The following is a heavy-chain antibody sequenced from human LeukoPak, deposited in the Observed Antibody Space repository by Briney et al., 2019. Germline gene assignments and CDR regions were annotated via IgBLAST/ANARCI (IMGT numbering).Heavy chain of an antibody. J-gene: IGHJ4*02. CDR2: IYYSGST. D-gene: IGHD3-10*01. V-gene: IGHV4-30-4*01. Sequence: SETLSLTCAVYGGSFGGYYWSWIRKPPGKARGGLGNIYYSGSTYYNPSLKSRVTISVDTSKNQFSLKLSSVTAADTAVYYCASESSNYYGSGARPDYWGQGTLVTVSS. CDR1: GGSFGGYY. CDR3: ASESSNYYGSGARPDY.